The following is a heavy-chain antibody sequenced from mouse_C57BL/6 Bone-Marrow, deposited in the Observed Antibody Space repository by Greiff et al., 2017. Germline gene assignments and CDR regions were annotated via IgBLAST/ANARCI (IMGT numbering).Heavy chain of an antibody. CDR2: IYPRDGST. CDR1: GYTFTSYD. CDR3: ARLEFDGSSGDWYFDV. V-gene: IGHV1-85*01. J-gene: IGHJ1*03. Sequence: QVQLQQSGPELVKPGASVKLSCKASGYTFTSYDINWVKQRPGQGLEWIGWIYPRDGSTKDNEKFKGKATLTVDTSSRAAYMELNSLTSEDSAVYFCARLEFDGSSGDWYFDVWGTGTTVTVSS. D-gene: IGHD1-1*01.